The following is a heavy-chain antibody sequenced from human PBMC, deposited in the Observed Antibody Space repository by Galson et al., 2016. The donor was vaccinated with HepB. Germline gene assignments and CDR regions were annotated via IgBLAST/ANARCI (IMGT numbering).Heavy chain of an antibody. V-gene: IGHV4-34*01. CDR1: GGSFSGYS. J-gene: IGHJ2*01. CDR2: VDHNGGT. CDR3: AREDWYFDL. Sequence: ETLSLTCSVYGGSFSGYSWSWIRQPPGKGLEWIGEVDHNGGTNFNPSLKSRVTISLDTSKNQFSLKLNSETAADTAVYDCAREDWYFDLWGRGTLGTVSS.